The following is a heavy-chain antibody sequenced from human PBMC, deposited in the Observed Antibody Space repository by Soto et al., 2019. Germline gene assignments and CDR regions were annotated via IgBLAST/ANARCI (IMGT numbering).Heavy chain of an antibody. CDR1: GYTFTGYY. Sequence: ASVKVSCKASGYTFTGYYVHWVRQAPGHGLEWLGWIHLNSWGTNYAQSFQGRVTMTRAMSVSTVYMEMTGLSSADTAVYYCASPRELGYSFFYFFTLDVWGQGTTVTVSS. CDR3: ASPRELGYSFFYFFTLDV. CDR2: IHLNSWGT. V-gene: IGHV1-2*02. J-gene: IGHJ6*02. D-gene: IGHD2-21*01.